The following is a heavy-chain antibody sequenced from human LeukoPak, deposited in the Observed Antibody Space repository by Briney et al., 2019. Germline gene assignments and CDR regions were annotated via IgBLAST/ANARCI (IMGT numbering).Heavy chain of an antibody. D-gene: IGHD6-19*01. CDR2: INPSGGST. CDR3: ARGTRRWLVVILDY. J-gene: IGHJ4*02. CDR1: GYTFTSYY. Sequence: ASVKVSCKASGYTFTSYYMHWVRQAPGQGLEWMGIINPSGGSTNYAQKFQGRVTITADKSSSTAYMELSSLRSEDTAVYYCARGTRRWLVVILDYWGQGTLVTVSS. V-gene: IGHV1-46*01.